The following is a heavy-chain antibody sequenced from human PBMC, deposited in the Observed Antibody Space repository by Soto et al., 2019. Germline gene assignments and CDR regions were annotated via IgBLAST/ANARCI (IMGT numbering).Heavy chain of an antibody. Sequence: EVQLLESGGDLVQPGGSLRLSCAASGFTFTIFAMSWVRQSQGKGLEWVSTISGSGGSTYYADAVKGRFTISRDNSMGTLYLQMKSLRVEDTAIYYCAKEVSLGSTVDLGYWGQGTLVTVSS. V-gene: IGHV3-23*01. J-gene: IGHJ4*02. D-gene: IGHD7-27*01. CDR3: AKEVSLGSTVDLGY. CDR2: ISGSGGST. CDR1: GFTFTIFA.